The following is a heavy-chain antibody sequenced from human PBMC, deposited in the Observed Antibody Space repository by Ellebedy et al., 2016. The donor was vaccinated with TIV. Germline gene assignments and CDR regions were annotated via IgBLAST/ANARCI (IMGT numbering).Heavy chain of an antibody. D-gene: IGHD3-10*01. V-gene: IGHV1-18*01. CDR2: IAVYNGHT. CDR1: GYTFTRYG. J-gene: IGHJ2*01. Sequence: ASVTVSCXVSGYTFTRYGMSWVRQAPGQGLEWMGCIAVYNGHTKYAQKFQDRDVMTTETATSTVYMELRSLRSDDTAVYYCARSRLGGGHWYFDFWGRGTLVTVSS. CDR3: ARSRLGGGHWYFDF.